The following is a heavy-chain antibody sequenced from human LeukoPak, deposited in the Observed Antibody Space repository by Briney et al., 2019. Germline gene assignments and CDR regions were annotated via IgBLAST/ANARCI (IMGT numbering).Heavy chain of an antibody. V-gene: IGHV3-66*01. CDR1: GFTVSSNY. CDR2: IYSGGST. J-gene: IGHJ4*02. Sequence: GGSLRLSCAASGFTVSSNYMSWVRQAPGKGLEWVSVIYSGGSTYYADSVKGRFTISRDNSKNTLYLQMNSLRAEDTAVYYCARGGMEADYDILTGPYYFDYWGQGTLVTVSS. D-gene: IGHD3-9*01. CDR3: ARGGMEADYDILTGPYYFDY.